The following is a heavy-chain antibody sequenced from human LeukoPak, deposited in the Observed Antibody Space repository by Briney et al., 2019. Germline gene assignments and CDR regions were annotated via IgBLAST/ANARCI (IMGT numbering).Heavy chain of an antibody. CDR2: ITPDGSGL. CDR1: GLNFKIHY. CDR3: ANGGTYSSGL. V-gene: IGHV3-7*01. J-gene: IGHJ4*02. Sequence: GGSLRLSCVASGLNFKIHYMSWVRQAPGKGLEWVTKITPDGSGLLYVDSVRGRFTISRDNAKNSLFLQINSLRAEDTAVYYCANGGTYSSGLWGQRTLVTVSS. D-gene: IGHD3-22*01.